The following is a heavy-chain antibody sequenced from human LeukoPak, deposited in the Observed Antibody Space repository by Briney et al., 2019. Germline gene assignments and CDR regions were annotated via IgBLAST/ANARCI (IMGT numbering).Heavy chain of an antibody. CDR2: IYVDGRTT. J-gene: IGHJ5*02. CDR3: IRDFRSADL. V-gene: IGHV3-74*01. Sequence: GGSLRLSCVASGFTFSNYWMHWVRQPPGKGLVWVSRIYVDGRTTNYADSVKGRFTISRDNAKNTVYLEMNSLSVEDTATYYCIRDFRSADLWGQGTLVTVTS. CDR1: GFTFSNYW.